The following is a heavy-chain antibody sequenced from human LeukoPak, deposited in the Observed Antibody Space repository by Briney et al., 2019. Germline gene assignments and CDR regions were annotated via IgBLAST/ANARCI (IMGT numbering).Heavy chain of an antibody. CDR1: GFSFSDSY. Sequence: PGGSLRLSCVVSGFSFSDSYMTWLRQTPGKGLESLAYISPSSHDIYYADSVKGRFTISSDNARTSLYLQMNSLGPDDTALYYCSTDPRLLTYWGHGTLVTVSS. CDR2: ISPSSHDI. D-gene: IGHD2-8*01. J-gene: IGHJ4*01. CDR3: STDPRLLTY. V-gene: IGHV3-11*01.